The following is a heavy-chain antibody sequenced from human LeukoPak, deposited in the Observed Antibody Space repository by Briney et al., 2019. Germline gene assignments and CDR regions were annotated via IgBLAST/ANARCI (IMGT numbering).Heavy chain of an antibody. Sequence: GESLQISCKGSGYRFSDYWIGWVRQLPGKGLEWMGRIDPSDSYTNYSPSFQGHVTISADKSISTAYLQWSSLKASDTAMYYCAATGYSSSQDFDYWGQGTLVTVSS. CDR3: AATGYSSSQDFDY. D-gene: IGHD6-13*01. V-gene: IGHV5-10-1*01. CDR1: GYRFSDYW. CDR2: IDPSDSYT. J-gene: IGHJ4*02.